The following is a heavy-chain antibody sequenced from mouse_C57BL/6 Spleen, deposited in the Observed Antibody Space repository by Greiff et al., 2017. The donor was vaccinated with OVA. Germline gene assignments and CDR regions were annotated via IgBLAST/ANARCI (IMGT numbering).Heavy chain of an antibody. D-gene: IGHD2-5*01. CDR3: ARHDIVTSYYAMDY. J-gene: IGHJ4*01. CDR1: GFTFSSYG. Sequence: EVQLVESGGDLVKPGGSLKLSCAASGFTFSSYGMSWVRQTPDQRLEWVATISSGGSYTYYPDSVKGRFTISRDNAKNTLYLQMSSLKSEDTAMYYCARHDIVTSYYAMDYWGQGTSVTVSS. V-gene: IGHV5-6*01. CDR2: ISSGGSYT.